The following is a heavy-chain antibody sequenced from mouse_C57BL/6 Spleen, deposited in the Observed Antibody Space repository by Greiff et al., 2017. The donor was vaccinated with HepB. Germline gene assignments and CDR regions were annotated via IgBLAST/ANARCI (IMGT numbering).Heavy chain of an antibody. Sequence: EVHLVESGGGLVQPGGSLKLSCAASGFTFSDYYMYWVRQTPEKRLEWVAYISNGGGSTYYPDTVKGRFTISRDNAKNTLYLQMSRLKSEDTAMYYCARLNSRYYFDYWGQGTTLTVSS. CDR3: ARLNSRYYFDY. CDR2: ISNGGGST. CDR1: GFTFSDYY. J-gene: IGHJ2*01. D-gene: IGHD1-3*01. V-gene: IGHV5-12*01.